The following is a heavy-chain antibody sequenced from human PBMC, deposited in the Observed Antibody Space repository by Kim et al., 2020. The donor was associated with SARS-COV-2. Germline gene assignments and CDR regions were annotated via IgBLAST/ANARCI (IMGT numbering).Heavy chain of an antibody. V-gene: IGHV3-15*01. D-gene: IGHD3-10*01. J-gene: IGHJ5*02. CDR3: TTVLVTMVRGVITWFGP. Sequence: VKGRFTISRDDSKNTLYLQMNSLKTEDTAVYYCTTVLVTMVRGVITWFGPWGQGTLVTVSS.